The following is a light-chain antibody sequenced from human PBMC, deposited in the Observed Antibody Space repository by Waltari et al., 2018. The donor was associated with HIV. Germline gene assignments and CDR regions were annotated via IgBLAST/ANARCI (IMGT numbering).Light chain of an antibody. CDR1: SSNIGNDN. CDR2: KNY. CDR3: VGWDSSLSAYV. J-gene: IGLJ1*01. Sequence: QSVLTQPPSASGTPGQTVTISCSGGSSNIGNDNVYWSQQLPGMTPKLLIYKNYVRPSGVPDRFAGSKSGTSASLAISGLRPEDEADYYCVGWDSSLSAYVFGAGTKVTVL. V-gene: IGLV1-47*01.